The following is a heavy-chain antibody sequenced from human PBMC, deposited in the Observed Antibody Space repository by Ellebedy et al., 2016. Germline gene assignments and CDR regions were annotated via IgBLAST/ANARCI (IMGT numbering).Heavy chain of an antibody. Sequence: ASVKVSCXASGYTFTGYYMHWVRQAPGQGLEWMGWINPNSGGTNYAQKFQGRVTMTRDTSISTAYMELSRLRSDDTAVYYCASTRSSYYYDIGYYYYMDVWGKGTTVTVSS. D-gene: IGHD3-22*01. CDR2: INPNSGGT. CDR3: ASTRSSYYYDIGYYYYMDV. V-gene: IGHV1-2*02. CDR1: GYTFTGYY. J-gene: IGHJ6*03.